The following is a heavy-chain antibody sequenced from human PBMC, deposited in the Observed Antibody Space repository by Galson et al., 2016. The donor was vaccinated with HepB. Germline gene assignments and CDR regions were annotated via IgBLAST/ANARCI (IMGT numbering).Heavy chain of an antibody. Sequence: QSGAEVKKPGESLKISCKGSGYNFATYWIGWVRQMPGKGLEWMGIMYPGDSDTRYSPSFQGQVTISADKSISTAYLQWSSLRASDTAMYYCVKRAVAGDYYNSGMDVWGKGTTVTVSS. CDR3: VKRAVAGDYYNSGMDV. CDR2: MYPGDSDT. D-gene: IGHD6-19*01. J-gene: IGHJ6*04. V-gene: IGHV5-51*01. CDR1: GYNFATYW.